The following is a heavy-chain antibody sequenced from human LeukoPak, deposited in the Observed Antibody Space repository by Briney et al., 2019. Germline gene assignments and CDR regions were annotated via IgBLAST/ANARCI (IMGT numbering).Heavy chain of an antibody. CDR3: ARAGAGRGLLFDY. V-gene: IGHV3-74*01. J-gene: IGHJ4*02. D-gene: IGHD3-10*01. CDR2: INTDGSST. Sequence: GGSLRLSCAASGFTFSNYAMSWVRQAPGKGLVWVSRINTDGSSTSYADSVKGRFTISRDNAKNTLYLQMNSLRAEDTAVYYCARAGAGRGLLFDYWGQGTLVTVSS. CDR1: GFTFSNYA.